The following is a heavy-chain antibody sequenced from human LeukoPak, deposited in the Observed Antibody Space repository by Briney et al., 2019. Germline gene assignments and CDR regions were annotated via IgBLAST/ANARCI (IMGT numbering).Heavy chain of an antibody. V-gene: IGHV4-38-2*02. CDR1: GYSISSGYY. D-gene: IGHD3-9*01. Sequence: PSQTLSLTCTVSGYSISSGYYWGWIRQPPGNGLEWIGSIYYSGSTYYNPSLKSRVTISVDTSKNQFSLKLSSVTAADTAVYYCARLGANYDILTGYYLYYFDYWGRGTLVTVSS. CDR2: IYYSGST. CDR3: ARLGANYDILTGYYLYYFDY. J-gene: IGHJ4*02.